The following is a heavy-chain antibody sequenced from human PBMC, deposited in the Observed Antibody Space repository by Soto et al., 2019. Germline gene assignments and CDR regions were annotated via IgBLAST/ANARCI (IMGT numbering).Heavy chain of an antibody. CDR3: GVVTAMPRGWHYYYYGMDV. CDR2: IIPIFGTA. J-gene: IGHJ6*02. V-gene: IGHV1-69*01. Sequence: QVQLVQSGAEVKKPGSSVKVSCKASGGTFSSYAISWVRQAPGQGLEWMGGIIPIFGTANYAQKFQGRVTITADESTSTAYMELSSLRSEDTAVYYCGVVTAMPRGWHYYYYGMDVWGQGTTVTVSS. D-gene: IGHD2-21*02. CDR1: GGTFSSYA.